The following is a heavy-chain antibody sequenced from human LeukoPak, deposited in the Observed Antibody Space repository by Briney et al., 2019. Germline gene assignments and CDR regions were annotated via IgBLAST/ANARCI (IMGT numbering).Heavy chain of an antibody. J-gene: IGHJ4*02. CDR1: GFTFSSYG. V-gene: IGHV3-30*02. Sequence: PGRSLRLSCAASGFTFSSYGMHWVRQAPGKGLEWVTFIRYDGSDKYYADSVKGRFTISRDNFKKTLYLHMNILRPEDTAVYYCAKAVSPIAPTSYFDSWGQGTMVIVSS. CDR3: AKAVSPIAPTSYFDS. CDR2: IRYDGSDK. D-gene: IGHD2-15*01.